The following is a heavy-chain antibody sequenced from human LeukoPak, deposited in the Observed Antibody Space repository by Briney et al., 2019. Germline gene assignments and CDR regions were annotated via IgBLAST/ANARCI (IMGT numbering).Heavy chain of an antibody. CDR3: ARAGYYGSGSHPLLDY. Sequence: QAGGSLRLSCAASGFTVSSNYMSWVRQAPGKGLEWVSVIYSGGSTYYADSVKGRFTISRHNSKNTLYLQMNSLRAEDTAVYYCARAGYYGSGSHPLLDYWGQGTLVTVSS. V-gene: IGHV3-53*04. CDR2: IYSGGST. D-gene: IGHD3-10*01. J-gene: IGHJ4*02. CDR1: GFTVSSNY.